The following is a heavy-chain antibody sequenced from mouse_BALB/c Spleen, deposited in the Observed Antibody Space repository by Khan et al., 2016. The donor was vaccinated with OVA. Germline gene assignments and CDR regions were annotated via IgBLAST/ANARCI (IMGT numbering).Heavy chain of an antibody. V-gene: IGHV1-69*02. CDR2: IYPSDSYT. CDR3: TKGVGYFDY. D-gene: IGHD3-3*01. J-gene: IGHJ2*01. CDR1: GYTFTNYW. Sequence: QVQLQQPGAELVRPGASVKLSCKASGYTFTNYWINWVKQRPGQGLEWIGNIYPSDSYTNYNQNFKDRATLTVDKSSRTAYMQLSSPTCEDSAVFYGTKGVGYFDYWGQGTTLTVSS.